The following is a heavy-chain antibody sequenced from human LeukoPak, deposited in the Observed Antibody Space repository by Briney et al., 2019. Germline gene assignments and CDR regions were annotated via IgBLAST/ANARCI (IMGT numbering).Heavy chain of an antibody. CDR1: GFTFSNYG. J-gene: IGHJ4*02. CDR3: AKSPYRGGTSWTEFDY. V-gene: IGHV3-30*02. CDR2: IRFDGTDK. D-gene: IGHD6-13*01. Sequence: GGSLRLSCAASGFTFSNYGIHWVRQAPGKGLEWVAFIRFDGTDKYYADSVKGRFTISRDSSKNTVYLQMNSLRDDDTAVYYCAKSPYRGGTSWTEFDYWGQGTLVTVFS.